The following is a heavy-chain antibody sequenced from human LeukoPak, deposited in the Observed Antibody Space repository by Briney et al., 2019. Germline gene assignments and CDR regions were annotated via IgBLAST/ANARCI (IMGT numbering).Heavy chain of an antibody. J-gene: IGHJ4*02. CDR1: GGSISSGGYY. V-gene: IGHV4-31*03. Sequence: SETLSLTCTVSGGSISSGGYYWSWIRQHPGKGLEWIGYIYYSGSTYYNPSLKSRVTISVDTSKSQFSLKLSSVTAADTAVYYCARENSGYGDYWGQGTLVTVSS. D-gene: IGHD5-12*01. CDR3: ARENSGYGDY. CDR2: IYYSGST.